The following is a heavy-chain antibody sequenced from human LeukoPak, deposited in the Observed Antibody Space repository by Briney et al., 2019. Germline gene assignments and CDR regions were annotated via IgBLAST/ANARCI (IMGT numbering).Heavy chain of an antibody. J-gene: IGHJ5*02. CDR3: AREETVYGVFDP. CDR1: RYTFTGYY. Sequence: GASVKVSCKASRYTFTGYYIHWVRQAPGQGLEWMGWINPKSGGTNYAQKFQGRVTMTRDTSISTAYMELSSLRSDDTAVYYRAREETVYGVFDPWAREPWSPSP. D-gene: IGHD3-10*01. CDR2: INPKSGGT. V-gene: IGHV1-2*02.